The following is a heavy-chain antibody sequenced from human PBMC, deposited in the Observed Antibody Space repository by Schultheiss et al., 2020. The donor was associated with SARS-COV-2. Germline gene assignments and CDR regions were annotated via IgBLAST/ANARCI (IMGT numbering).Heavy chain of an antibody. Sequence: GGSLRLSCTTSGFSFRNYAMHWVRQAPGKGLEWVAVIWHDGDYKNYADSVKGRFTVFRDNSENTLYLQMNSLRAEDTAVYYCARGREMVLDWLLRHNWFDPWGQRTRVTVSS. CDR1: GFSFRNYA. D-gene: IGHD3-3*01. J-gene: IGHJ5*02. CDR2: IWHDGDYK. V-gene: IGHV3-33*01. CDR3: ARGREMVLDWLLRHNWFDP.